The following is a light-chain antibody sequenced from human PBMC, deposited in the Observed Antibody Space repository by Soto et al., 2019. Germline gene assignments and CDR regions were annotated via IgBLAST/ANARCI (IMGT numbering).Light chain of an antibody. V-gene: IGKV3-20*01. J-gene: IGKJ1*01. CDR1: QSIGDT. Sequence: EFVLTQSPATLSVSPGGRATLSCRASQSIGDTLAWYQQKPGQAPRLLIYGASSRVTGFPARFSGSGSGTDFTLTISRLEPEDFAVYFCHQYGNSPATFGQGTKVDIK. CDR3: HQYGNSPAT. CDR2: GAS.